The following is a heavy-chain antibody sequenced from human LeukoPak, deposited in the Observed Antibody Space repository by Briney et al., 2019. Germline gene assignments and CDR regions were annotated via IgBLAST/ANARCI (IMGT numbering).Heavy chain of an antibody. CDR3: ARGEFGCSGGSCDYYYYYYMDV. Sequence: ASVKVSCKASGYTFTSYDINWVRQATGQGLEWMGWMNPNSGNTGYAQKFQGRVTITRNTSISTAYMELSSLRSEDTAVYYCARGEFGCSGGSCDYYYYYYMDVWGKGTTVTVSS. CDR2: MNPNSGNT. J-gene: IGHJ6*03. D-gene: IGHD2-15*01. V-gene: IGHV1-8*03. CDR1: GYTFTSYD.